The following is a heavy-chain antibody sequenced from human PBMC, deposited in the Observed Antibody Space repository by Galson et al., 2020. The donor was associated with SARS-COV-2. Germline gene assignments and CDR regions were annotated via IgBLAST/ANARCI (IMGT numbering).Heavy chain of an antibody. D-gene: IGHD3-22*01. CDR3: ARHQGGITMIVGPSRPYYGMDV. V-gene: IGHV4-59*08. J-gene: IGHJ6*02. CDR1: GGSISSYY. Sequence: ETSATLSLNCPVSGGSISSYYWSWIRQPPGKGLEWIGYIYYSGSTNYNPSLKSRVTISVDTSKNQFSLKLSSVTAADTAVYYCARHQGGITMIVGPSRPYYGMDVWGQGTTVTVSS. CDR2: IYYSGST.